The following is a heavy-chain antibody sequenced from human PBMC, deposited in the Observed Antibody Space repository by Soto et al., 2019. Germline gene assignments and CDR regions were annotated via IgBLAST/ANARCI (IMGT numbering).Heavy chain of an antibody. CDR1: GYTFPNYG. Sequence: ASVKVSCKASGYTFPNYGISWLRQAPGQGLEWMGWISAYNGNTNYVQKLQGRVSMTTDTSTSTTYMELRTLRSDDTAVYYCGRAGGDFPRAVDYWGQGTLVNVSS. CDR3: GRAGGDFPRAVDY. J-gene: IGHJ4*02. CDR2: ISAYNGNT. D-gene: IGHD4-17*01. V-gene: IGHV1-18*01.